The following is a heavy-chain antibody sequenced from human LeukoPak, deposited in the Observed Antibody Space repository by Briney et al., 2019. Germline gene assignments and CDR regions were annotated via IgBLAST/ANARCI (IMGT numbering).Heavy chain of an antibody. D-gene: IGHD3-10*02. Sequence: SETLSLTCTVSGGSISSYYWSWIRQPAGKGLEWIGRIYTSGSTNYNPSLKSRVTMSVDTSKNQFSLKLSSVTAADTAVYYCARDSMFGPFFGDAFDIWGQGTMVTVSS. J-gene: IGHJ3*02. CDR1: GGSISSYY. CDR2: IYTSGST. V-gene: IGHV4-4*07. CDR3: ARDSMFGPFFGDAFDI.